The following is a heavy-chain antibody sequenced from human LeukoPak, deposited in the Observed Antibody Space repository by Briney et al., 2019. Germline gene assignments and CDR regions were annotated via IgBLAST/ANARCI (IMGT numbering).Heavy chain of an antibody. CDR2: IDPSDSYT. D-gene: IGHD1-26*01. V-gene: IGHV5-10-1*01. CDR3: ARHGVGATGWFDP. CDR1: GYRFTSNW. J-gene: IGHJ5*02. Sequence: GESLRISCKGSGYRFTSNWISWVRQMPGKGLEWMGRIDPSDSYTNYSPSFQGHVTISADKSISTAYLQWSSLKASDTAMYYCARHGVGATGWFDPWGQGTLVTVSS.